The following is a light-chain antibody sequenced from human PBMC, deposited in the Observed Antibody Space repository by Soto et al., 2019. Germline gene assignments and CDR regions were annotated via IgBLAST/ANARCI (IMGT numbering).Light chain of an antibody. CDR1: SSDVGGYNY. CDR3: SSYTSLRV. Sequence: QSALTQPASVSGSPGQSITISCTGTSSDVGGYNYVSWYQQHPGKAPKLMIYEVSNRPSGVSNRFSGSKSGNTASPTISGLQAEDEADYYCSSYTSLRVFGGGTKLTVL. CDR2: EVS. J-gene: IGLJ2*01. V-gene: IGLV2-14*01.